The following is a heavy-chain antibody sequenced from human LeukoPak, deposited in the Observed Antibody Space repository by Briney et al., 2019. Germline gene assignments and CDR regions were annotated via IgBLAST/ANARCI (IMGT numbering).Heavy chain of an antibody. CDR1: GGSISSGGYY. CDR3: AREVVVLAAMRWFDP. J-gene: IGHJ5*02. V-gene: IGHV4-31*03. D-gene: IGHD2-2*01. CDR2: IYYSGST. Sequence: SETLSLTCTVSGGSISSGGYYWSWIRQHPGKGLEWIGYIYYSGSTYYNPSLKSRVTISVDTSKNQFSLKLSSVTAADTAVYYCAREVVVLAAMRWFDPWGQGTLVTVSS.